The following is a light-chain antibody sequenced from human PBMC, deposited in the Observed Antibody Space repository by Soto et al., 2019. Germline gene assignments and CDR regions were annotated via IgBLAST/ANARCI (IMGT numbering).Light chain of an antibody. V-gene: IGLV1-40*01. CDR3: HAYDNSLGVSVL. CDR2: DTF. Sequence: QSVLTQPPSVSGAPGQTVTIPCSGSRSNIGAGYDVHWYQQLPGTVPKLVIYDTFNRPSGVPDRFSGSKSGTSASLAISGSPGGDGVGYDCHAYDNSLGVSVLFGGGTKLTVL. J-gene: IGLJ3*02. CDR1: RSNIGAGYD.